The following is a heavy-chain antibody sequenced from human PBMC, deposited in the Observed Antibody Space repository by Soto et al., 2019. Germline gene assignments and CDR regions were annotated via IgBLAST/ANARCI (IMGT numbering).Heavy chain of an antibody. Sequence: SETLSLSCTVSGGSISSGGYYWSWIRQHPGKGLEWIGYIYYSGSTYYNPSLKSRVTISVDTSKNQFSLKLSSVTAADTAVYYCAREEYSSGWYLDYWGQGTLVTVSS. CDR2: IYYSGST. CDR3: AREEYSSGWYLDY. J-gene: IGHJ4*02. V-gene: IGHV4-31*03. D-gene: IGHD6-19*01. CDR1: GGSISSGGYY.